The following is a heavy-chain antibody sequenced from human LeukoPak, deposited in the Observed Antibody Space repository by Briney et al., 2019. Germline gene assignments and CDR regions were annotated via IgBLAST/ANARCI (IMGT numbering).Heavy chain of an antibody. D-gene: IGHD2-2*01. CDR3: ARDLHHCSSSSSTYFYYGMDV. CDR1: GFTFSSYA. CDR2: ISYDGSKK. V-gene: IGHV3-30*04. J-gene: IGHJ6*02. Sequence: GGSLRFSCAVSGFTFSSYAMHWVRQAPGRGLEWVAVISYDGSKKYYGDSVKGRFTISSDNSKNTLYLHMNSLRTEDTAVYYCARDLHHCSSSSSTYFYYGMDVWGQGTTATVSS.